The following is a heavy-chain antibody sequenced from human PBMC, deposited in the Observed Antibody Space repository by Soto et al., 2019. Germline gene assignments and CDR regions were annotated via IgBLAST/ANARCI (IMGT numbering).Heavy chain of an antibody. Sequence: VRPMRGKGLEWLGIIDLSDSDIRYSPSFKCQVSISADKSISTANLQWSSLKASDTPLYYCARSIFDNFDYWGHGTLVTVSS. CDR2: IDLSDSDI. V-gene: IGHV5-51*01. D-gene: IGHD3-3*01. J-gene: IGHJ4*01. CDR3: ARSIFDNFDY.